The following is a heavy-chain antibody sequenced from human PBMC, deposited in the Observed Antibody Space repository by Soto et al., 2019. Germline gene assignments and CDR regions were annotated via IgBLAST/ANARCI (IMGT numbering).Heavy chain of an antibody. CDR2: ISDDGKNK. D-gene: IGHD5-18*01. V-gene: IGHV3-30*18. Sequence: QVQLVQSGGGVVQAGRSLRLSCAASGFTFRTYGMHWVRQAPGKGLEWVAVISDDGKNKYNLASVEGRFTISRDNSKNMLFLQMYGLRTEDTAGYYCAKGGGYTSGTNDAFDFLGPGTMVTVSS. CDR1: GFTFRTYG. J-gene: IGHJ3*01. CDR3: AKGGGYTSGTNDAFDF.